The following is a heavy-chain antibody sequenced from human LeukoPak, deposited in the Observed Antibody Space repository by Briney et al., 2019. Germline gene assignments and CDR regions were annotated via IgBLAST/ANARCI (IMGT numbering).Heavy chain of an antibody. CDR2: IWYDGSNK. V-gene: IGHV3-33*01. D-gene: IGHD4-17*01. CDR3: ARDKTTTVKRRVGYFDY. J-gene: IGHJ4*02. Sequence: GGPLRLSCAASGFTFSSYGMHWVRQAPGKGLEWVAVIWYDGSNKYYADSVKGRFTISRDNSKNTLYLQMNSLRAEDTAVYYCARDKTTTVKRRVGYFDYWGQGTLVTVSS. CDR1: GFTFSSYG.